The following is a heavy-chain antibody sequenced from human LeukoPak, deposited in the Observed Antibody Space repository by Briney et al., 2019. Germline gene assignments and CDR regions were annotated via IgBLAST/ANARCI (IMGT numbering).Heavy chain of an antibody. V-gene: IGHV3-74*01. CDR2: INSDGSST. J-gene: IGHJ4*02. CDR1: GFTVSSNY. CDR3: ARGGVYSSSAPDY. Sequence: GGSLRLSCTASGFTVSSNYMSWVRQAPGKGLVWVSRINSDGSSTSYADSVKGRFTISRDNAKNTLYLQMNSLRAEDTAVYYCARGGVYSSSAPDYWGQGTLVTVSS. D-gene: IGHD6-6*01.